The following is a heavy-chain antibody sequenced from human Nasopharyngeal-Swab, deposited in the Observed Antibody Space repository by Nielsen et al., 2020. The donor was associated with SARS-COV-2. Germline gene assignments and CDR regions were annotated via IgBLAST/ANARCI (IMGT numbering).Heavy chain of an antibody. J-gene: IGHJ6*02. D-gene: IGHD1-1*01. CDR3: AKEVQLERTTGYYYYYGMDV. CDR1: GFTFSSYW. Sequence: GGSLRLSCAASGFTFSSYWMSWVRQAPGKGLEWVSAISGSGGSTYYADSVKGRFTISRDNSKNTLYLQMNSLRAEDTAVYYCAKEVQLERTTGYYYYYGMDVWGQGTTVTVSS. V-gene: IGHV3-23*01. CDR2: ISGSGGST.